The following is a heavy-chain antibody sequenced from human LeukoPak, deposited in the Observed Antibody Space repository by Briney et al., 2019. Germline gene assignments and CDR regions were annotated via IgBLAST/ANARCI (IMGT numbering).Heavy chain of an antibody. J-gene: IGHJ4*02. V-gene: IGHV3-23*01. D-gene: IGHD2-15*01. CDR1: GFTFDDYG. CDR2: ISDTGNT. Sequence: GGSLRLSCAASGFTFDDYGMSWVRQAPGKGLEWVSAISDTGNTYHADSVEGRFTISRDSSKNTLFLQMNRLRPEDAAVYYCAKAPVTTCRGAFCYPFDYWGLGTLVTVSS. CDR3: AKAPVTTCRGAFCYPFDY.